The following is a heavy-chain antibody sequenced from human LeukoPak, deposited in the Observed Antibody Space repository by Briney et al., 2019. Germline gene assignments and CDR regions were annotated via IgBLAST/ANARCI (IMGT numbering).Heavy chain of an antibody. J-gene: IGHJ6*03. CDR3: ARHGYYYYYMDV. V-gene: IGHV4-39*01. CDR2: IYYSGST. CDR1: GGSISSSSYY. Sequence: SETLSLTCTVSGGSISSSSYYWGWIRQPPGTGLEWIGSIYYSGSTYYNPSLKSRATISVDTSKNQFSLNLSSVTAADTAVYYCARHGYYYYYMDVWGKGTTVTVSS.